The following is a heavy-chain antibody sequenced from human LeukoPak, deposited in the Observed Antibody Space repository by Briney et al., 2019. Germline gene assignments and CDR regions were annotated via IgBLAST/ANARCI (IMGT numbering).Heavy chain of an antibody. J-gene: IGHJ4*02. V-gene: IGHV4-34*01. CDR3: ARDQKGPFDY. CDR1: GGSFSGYY. Sequence: PSETLSLTCAVYGGSFSGYYWSWIRQPPGKGLEWIGEINHSGSTNYNPSLKGRVTISVDTSKNQFSLKLNSVTAADTAVYYCARDQKGPFDYWGQGTLVTVSS. CDR2: INHSGST.